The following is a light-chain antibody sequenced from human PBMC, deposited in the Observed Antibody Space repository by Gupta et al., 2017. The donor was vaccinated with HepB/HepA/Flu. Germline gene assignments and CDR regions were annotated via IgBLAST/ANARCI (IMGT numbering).Light chain of an antibody. CDR2: DDS. J-gene: IGLJ3*02. V-gene: IGLV3-21*03. CDR3: QVWDSSSDHWV. Sequence: SYVLTQPPSVTVAPGKTARITCGGNNIGSKSVHWYQQKPGQAPVLVVYDDSGRPSGIPERFSSSNSGNTATLTIRRVEAGDEADYYCQVWDSSSDHWVFGGGTKLTVL. CDR1: NIGSKS.